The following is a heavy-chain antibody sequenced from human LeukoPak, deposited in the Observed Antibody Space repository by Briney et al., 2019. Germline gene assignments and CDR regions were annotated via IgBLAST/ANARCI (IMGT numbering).Heavy chain of an antibody. D-gene: IGHD2-2*01. CDR2: VNWDGGST. J-gene: IGHJ4*02. Sequence: GGSLRLSCAASGFTFDSYTMHWVRQGPGKGLEWVSLVNWDGGSTFYADSVKGRFTISRDNTKNPLYLQMNSLRTEDTALYYCARDVGWSSTTCYFDYWGQGTLVTVSS. CDR1: GFTFDSYT. V-gene: IGHV3-43*01. CDR3: ARDVGWSSTTCYFDY.